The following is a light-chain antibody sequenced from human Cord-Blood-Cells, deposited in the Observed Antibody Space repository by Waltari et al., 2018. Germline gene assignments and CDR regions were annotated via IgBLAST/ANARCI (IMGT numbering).Light chain of an antibody. CDR1: SSNIGNNY. J-gene: IGLJ2*01. CDR2: DNN. Sequence: QSVFTQPPPVSAAPGQKVTISCSGSSSNIGNNYVSWYQQPPGTAPKHLIYDNNKRPSGIPDRFSGSKSGTSATLGITGLQTGDEADYYCGTWDSSLSAGVFGGGTKLTVL. CDR3: GTWDSSLSAGV. V-gene: IGLV1-51*01.